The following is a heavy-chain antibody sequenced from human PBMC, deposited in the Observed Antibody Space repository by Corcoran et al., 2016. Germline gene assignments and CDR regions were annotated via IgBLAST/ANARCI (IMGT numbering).Heavy chain of an antibody. D-gene: IGHD1-26*01. CDR3: ARHPWVGGGYYSVGYFAY. CDR1: GYSFTSYW. CDR2: IYPGDSDT. V-gene: IGHV5-51*01. Sequence: EVQLVQSGAEVKKPGESLKISCKGSGYSFTSYWIGWVRQMPGKGLEWMGIIYPGDSDTRYSPSFQGQVTISADKSISTAYLQWSSLKASDTARYYGARHPWVGGGYYSVGYFAYWGQGTLVTVSS. J-gene: IGHJ4*02.